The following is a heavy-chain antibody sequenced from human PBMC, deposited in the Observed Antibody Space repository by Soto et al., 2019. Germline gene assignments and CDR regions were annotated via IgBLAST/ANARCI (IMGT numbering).Heavy chain of an antibody. V-gene: IGHV3-9*01. CDR3: AKSATMIVVVNPPDY. CDR2: ISWNSGSI. J-gene: IGHJ4*02. Sequence: EVQLVESGGGLVQPGRSLRLSCAASGFTFDDYAMHWVRQAPGKGLEWVSGISWNSGSIGYADSVKGRFTISRDNAKNSLYLQMNSLRAEDTAVYYCAKSATMIVVVNPPDYWGQGTLVTVSS. CDR1: GFTFDDYA. D-gene: IGHD3-22*01.